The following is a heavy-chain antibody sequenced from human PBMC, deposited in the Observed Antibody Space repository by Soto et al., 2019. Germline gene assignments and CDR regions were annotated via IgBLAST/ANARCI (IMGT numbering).Heavy chain of an antibody. V-gene: IGHV1-8*01. Sequence: GASVKVSCKASGYTFTSYDINWVRQATGQGLEWMGWMNPNSGNTGYAQKFQGRVTMTRNTSISTAYMELSSLRSEDTAVYYCANDLTVTEYYFDYWGQGTLVTVSS. J-gene: IGHJ4*02. CDR1: GYTFTSYD. CDR2: MNPNSGNT. CDR3: ANDLTVTEYYFDY. D-gene: IGHD4-17*01.